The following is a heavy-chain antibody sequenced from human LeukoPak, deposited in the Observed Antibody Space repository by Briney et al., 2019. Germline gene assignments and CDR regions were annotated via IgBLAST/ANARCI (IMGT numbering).Heavy chain of an antibody. V-gene: IGHV3-23*01. CDR2: ISGSGGST. D-gene: IGHD3-10*01. CDR1: GFTFSSYA. J-gene: IGHJ3*02. CDR3: TKDRYYGSGSYPYDAFDI. Sequence: SGGSLRLSCAASGFTFSSYAMSWVRQAPGKGLEWVSAISGSGGSTYYADSVKGRFTISRDNSKNTPYLQMNSLRAEDTAVYYCTKDRYYGSGSYPYDAFDIWGQGTMVTVSS.